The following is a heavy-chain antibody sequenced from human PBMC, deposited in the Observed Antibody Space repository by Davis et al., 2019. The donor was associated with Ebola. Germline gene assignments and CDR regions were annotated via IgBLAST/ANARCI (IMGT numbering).Heavy chain of an antibody. V-gene: IGHV4-34*01. D-gene: IGHD3/OR15-3a*01. CDR2: VTHSGII. CDR3: GRGERASWMILD. Sequence: GSLRLSCAVYGGSFTGYFWSWIRRPPGKGLEWVGEVTHSGIINYNPSLRGRITISVDTSKNHFSLNLNSVTAADTAVYYCGRGERASWMILDWGQGSPVIVSS. CDR1: GGSFTGYF. J-gene: IGHJ4*02.